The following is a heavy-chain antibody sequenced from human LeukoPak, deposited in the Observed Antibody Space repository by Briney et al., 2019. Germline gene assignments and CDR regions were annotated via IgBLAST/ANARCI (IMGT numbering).Heavy chain of an antibody. CDR1: GGSFSGYY. CDR3: ARGGPSSSWYVYYYYGMDV. CDR2: INHSGST. D-gene: IGHD6-13*01. Sequence: PSETLSLTCAVYGGSFSGYYWSWIRQPPGKGLEWIREINHSGSTNYNPYLKSRVTISVDTSKNQFSLKLSSVTAADTAVYYCARGGPSSSWYVYYYYGMDVWGQGTTVTVSS. J-gene: IGHJ6*02. V-gene: IGHV4-34*01.